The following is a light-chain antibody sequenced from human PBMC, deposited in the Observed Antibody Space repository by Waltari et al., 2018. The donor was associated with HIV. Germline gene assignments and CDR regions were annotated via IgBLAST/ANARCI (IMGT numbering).Light chain of an antibody. V-gene: IGKV3-15*01. CDR3: QQYNNWPPWT. CDR1: QSVSSN. J-gene: IGKJ1*01. CDR2: GAS. Sequence: EIVMPQSPATLSVPPGERATLACRASQSVSSNLAWYQHKPGQAPRLLIYGASTRATGIPARFSGSGSGTEFTLTISSLQSEDFAVYYCQQYNNWPPWTFGQGTKVEIK.